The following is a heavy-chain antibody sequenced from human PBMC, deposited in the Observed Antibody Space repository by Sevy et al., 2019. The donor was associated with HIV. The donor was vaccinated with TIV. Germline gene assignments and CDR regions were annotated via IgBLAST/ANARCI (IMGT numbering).Heavy chain of an antibody. CDR3: ANAPALRLHDYGDYLTGFDY. V-gene: IGHV3-23*01. D-gene: IGHD4-17*01. J-gene: IGHJ4*02. Sequence: GGSLRLSCAASGFTFSSYAMSWVRQAPGKGLEWVSAISGSGGSTYYADSVKGRFTISRDNSKNTLYLQMNSLRAEDTAVYYCANAPALRLHDYGDYLTGFDYWGQGTLVTVSS. CDR2: ISGSGGST. CDR1: GFTFSSYA.